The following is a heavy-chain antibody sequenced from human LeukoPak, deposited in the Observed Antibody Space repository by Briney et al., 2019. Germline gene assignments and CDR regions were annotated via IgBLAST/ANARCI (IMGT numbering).Heavy chain of an antibody. J-gene: IGHJ5*02. CDR1: GFKFSDFA. Sequence: GGSLRLSCAASGFKFSDFAMNWVRQTPGKGLEWVSSISGSGGTVHYADSVKGRFTISRDDSKNMVYLQMTGLRSDDTAVYFCAKDSAYSLWAVFDPWGQGTLVTVSS. CDR3: AKDSAYSLWAVFDP. CDR2: ISGSGGTV. D-gene: IGHD3-16*01. V-gene: IGHV3-23*01.